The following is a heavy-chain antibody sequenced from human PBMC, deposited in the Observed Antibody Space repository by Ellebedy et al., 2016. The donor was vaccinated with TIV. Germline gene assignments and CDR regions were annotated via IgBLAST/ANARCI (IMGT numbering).Heavy chain of an antibody. Sequence: AASVKVSCKASGYTFTAYYMHWVRQAPGQGLEWMGLINPNSGGTNYAQNFQGRVTMTRDTSISTAYMELSGLGSDDTAVYYCARGKAVSGWRAVDYWGQGTLVTVSS. CDR2: INPNSGGT. CDR1: GYTFTAYY. CDR3: ARGKAVSGWRAVDY. V-gene: IGHV1-2*02. D-gene: IGHD6-19*01. J-gene: IGHJ4*02.